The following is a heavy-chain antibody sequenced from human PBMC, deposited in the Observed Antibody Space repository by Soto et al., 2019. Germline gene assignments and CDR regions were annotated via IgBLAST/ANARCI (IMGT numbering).Heavy chain of an antibody. J-gene: IGHJ6*02. CDR2: IIPIFGTA. CDR1: GGTFSSYA. CDR3: ALPMVRGPLEYYYYYYGMDV. Sequence: GASVKVSCKASGGTFSSYAISWVRQAPGQGLEWMGGIIPIFGTANYAQKFQGRVTITADESTSTAYMELSSLRSEDTAVYYCALPMVRGPLEYYYYYYGMDVWGQGTTVTVSS. D-gene: IGHD3-10*01. V-gene: IGHV1-69*13.